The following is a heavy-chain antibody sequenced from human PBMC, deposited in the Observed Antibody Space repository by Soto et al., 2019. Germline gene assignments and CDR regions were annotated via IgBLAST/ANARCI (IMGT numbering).Heavy chain of an antibody. CDR1: GFTFSDYY. Sequence: GSLRLSCAASGFTFSDYYMSWIRQAPGKGLEWVSYISSSGSTIYYADSVKGRFTISRDNAKNSLYLQMNSLRAEDTAVYYCARGYYDFWSGYLEKYYYGMDVWGQGTTVTAP. V-gene: IGHV3-11*01. CDR3: ARGYYDFWSGYLEKYYYGMDV. D-gene: IGHD3-3*01. J-gene: IGHJ6*02. CDR2: ISSSGSTI.